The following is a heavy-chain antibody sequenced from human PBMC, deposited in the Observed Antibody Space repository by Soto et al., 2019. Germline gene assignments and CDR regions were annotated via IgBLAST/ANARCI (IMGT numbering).Heavy chain of an antibody. D-gene: IGHD1-26*01. Sequence: SQTLSLTCAITGDSVSSNSAGWSWVRQSPSRGLEWLGRTYYRSKWYYEYAVSVRGRIISNPDTSKNQYSLQLNSVTPEDTAVYFCARGEQYSGRIFDYWGQGTLVTVSS. CDR2: TYYRSKWYY. CDR3: ARGEQYSGRIFDY. CDR1: GDSVSSNSAG. J-gene: IGHJ4*01. V-gene: IGHV6-1*01.